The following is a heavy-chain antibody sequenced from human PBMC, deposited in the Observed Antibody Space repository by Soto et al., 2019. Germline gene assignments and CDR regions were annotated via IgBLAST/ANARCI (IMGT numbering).Heavy chain of an antibody. V-gene: IGHV2-5*02. J-gene: IGHJ4*02. Sequence: QITLKESGPPLVKPTQTLRLTCTFSGFSLTTSGVGVGWIRQPPGKALEWLALIYWDDDERYSPSLKSRLTITKDTSKNQVVLTMTNMDPVDTATYYCAYSHRGGWELYYFDYWGQGTLVTVSS. D-gene: IGHD1-26*01. CDR3: AYSHRGGWELYYFDY. CDR1: GFSLTTSGVG. CDR2: IYWDDDE.